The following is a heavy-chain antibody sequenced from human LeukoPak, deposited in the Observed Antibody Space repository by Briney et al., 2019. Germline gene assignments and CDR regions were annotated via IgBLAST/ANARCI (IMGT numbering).Heavy chain of an antibody. CDR2: ISAYNGNT. Sequence: ASVKVSCKASGYTFTSYGISWVRQAPGQGLEWMGWISAYNGNTNYVQKLQRRVTITTDTSTSTAYMELRSLRSDGTAVYYCASDDYYDSSGYYHNWGQGTLVTVSS. CDR1: GYTFTSYG. D-gene: IGHD3-22*01. V-gene: IGHV1-18*01. J-gene: IGHJ4*02. CDR3: ASDDYYDSSGYYHN.